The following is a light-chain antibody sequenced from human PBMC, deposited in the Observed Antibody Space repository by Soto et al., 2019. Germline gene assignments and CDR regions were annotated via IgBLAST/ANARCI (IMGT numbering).Light chain of an antibody. Sequence: QSALTQPASVSGSPGQSITISCTGTNSEVGSYNLVSWYQHHPGKAPKLMIYEVSKRPSGVSNRFSGSKSGNTASLTISGLQAEDEADYYCCSYAGSSTFPYVFGTGTKVTVL. V-gene: IGLV2-23*02. CDR3: CSYAGSSTFPYV. J-gene: IGLJ1*01. CDR2: EVS. CDR1: NSEVGSYNL.